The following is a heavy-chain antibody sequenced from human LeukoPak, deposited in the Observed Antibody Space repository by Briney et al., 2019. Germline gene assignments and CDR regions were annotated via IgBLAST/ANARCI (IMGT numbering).Heavy chain of an antibody. CDR3: ARTLTFDY. CDR1: GFSFSTYE. Sequence: PGGSLRLSCAASGFSFSTYEMNWVRQAPGKGLEWVSFISSSGSSIHYADSVKGRFTISRDNAKNSPYLQMNSLRAEDTAVYYCARTLTFDYWGQGILVTVSS. J-gene: IGHJ4*02. V-gene: IGHV3-48*03. D-gene: IGHD3-9*01. CDR2: ISSSGSSI.